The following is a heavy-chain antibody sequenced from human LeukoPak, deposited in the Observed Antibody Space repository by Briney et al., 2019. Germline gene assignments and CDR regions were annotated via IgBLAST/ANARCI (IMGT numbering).Heavy chain of an antibody. Sequence: GGSLRLSCAVSGFSFSIDWMRWVRQAPGKRLEWGADIKEDGRDKNYVDSVKGRFTISRDNAKNSLFLQINGLRAEDTAVYYCASGGSGWLSDYWGQGTLVTVSS. V-gene: IGHV3-7*01. CDR2: IKEDGRDK. D-gene: IGHD6-19*01. J-gene: IGHJ4*02. CDR3: ASGGSGWLSDY. CDR1: GFSFSIDW.